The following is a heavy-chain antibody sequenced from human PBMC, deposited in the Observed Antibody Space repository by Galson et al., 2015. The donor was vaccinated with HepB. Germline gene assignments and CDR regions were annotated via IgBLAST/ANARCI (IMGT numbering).Heavy chain of an antibody. V-gene: IGHV3-33*01. CDR3: ARGNFGGYYFDY. D-gene: IGHD4-11*01. CDR2: IWFDGSNK. CDR1: GFTFSSYG. Sequence: SLRLSCAASGFTFSSYGMHWVRQAPGKGLEWVAVIWFDGSNKYYADSVKGRFAISRDNSMNAVYLQMSSLRAEDTAVYYCARGNFGGYYFDYWGQGTLVTFSS. J-gene: IGHJ4*02.